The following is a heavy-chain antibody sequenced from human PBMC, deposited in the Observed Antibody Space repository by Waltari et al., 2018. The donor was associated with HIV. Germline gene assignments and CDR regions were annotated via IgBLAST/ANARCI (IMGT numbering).Heavy chain of an antibody. CDR3: VRDRTSLTTGDFES. J-gene: IGHJ4*02. CDR2: ISRGSSYS. CDR1: RFNFTLFS. D-gene: IGHD1-1*01. V-gene: IGHV3-21*02. Sequence: EVRLVQSGGGLVKPGASLTLSCTASRFNFTLFSMTWVRLAPGKGLEWVSSISRGSSYSYYSDAVKGRFTVSRDNAKNSLLLQLNTLTAEDTALYYCVRDRTSLTTGDFESWGQGAPVTVSS.